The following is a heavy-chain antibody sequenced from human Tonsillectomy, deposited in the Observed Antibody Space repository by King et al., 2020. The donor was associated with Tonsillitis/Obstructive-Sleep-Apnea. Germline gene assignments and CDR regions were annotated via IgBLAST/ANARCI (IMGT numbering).Heavy chain of an antibody. Sequence: VQLVESGGGLVQPGGSLRLSCAASGFTVSSNYMSWVRQAPGKGLEWVSVIYSGGSTYYADSVKGRFTISRDNSKNTLYLQMNSLRAEDTAVYYCARDIVTGTNHPGAFDIWGQGTMVTVSS. V-gene: IGHV3-66*01. CDR2: IYSGGST. CDR1: GFTVSSNY. CDR3: ARDIVTGTNHPGAFDI. D-gene: IGHD1/OR15-1a*01. J-gene: IGHJ3*02.